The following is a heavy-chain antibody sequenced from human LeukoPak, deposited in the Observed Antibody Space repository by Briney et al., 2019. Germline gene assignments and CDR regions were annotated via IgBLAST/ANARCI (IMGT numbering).Heavy chain of an antibody. Sequence: SETLSLTGTVSGDSINSLDLWSWVRQPPGKGLEWIGEMYLSGTTHSNPSVKSRVTISIDKSKNQFFLNLSSVTAADTAVYYCAGLVGRYSSGLYYYYFDYWGQGTLVTVSS. J-gene: IGHJ4*02. CDR2: MYLSGTT. V-gene: IGHV4-4*02. CDR1: GDSINSLDL. CDR3: AGLVGRYSSGLYYYYFDY. D-gene: IGHD3-22*01.